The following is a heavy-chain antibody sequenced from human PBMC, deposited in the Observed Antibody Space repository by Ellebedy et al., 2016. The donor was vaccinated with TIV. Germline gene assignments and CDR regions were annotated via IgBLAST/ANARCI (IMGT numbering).Heavy chain of an antibody. CDR3: ARGGGYCSGTSCYDDY. CDR2: INHSGST. CDR1: GGSFSDYY. V-gene: IGHV4-34*01. J-gene: IGHJ4*02. Sequence: SETLSLTXAVYGGSFSDYYWSWIRQTPGKGLEWIGEINHSGSTNYNPSLKSRIIISVDTSKNQFSLKLSSVTAADTAVYYCARGGGYCSGTSCYDDYWGQGTLVTVSS. D-gene: IGHD2-2*01.